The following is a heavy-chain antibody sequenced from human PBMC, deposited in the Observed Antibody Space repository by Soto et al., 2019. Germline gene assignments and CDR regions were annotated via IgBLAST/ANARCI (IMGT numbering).Heavy chain of an antibody. CDR1: GIRLSNYD. Sequence: EEQLVEFGGGLVLPGGSLRLTCAPSGIRLSNYDMHWVHQVTGKGLEWVSTIATSGDAFYAASVKGRFTISRDSAYNSLYLQMNSLRVGDTAVYYCARGSPQIGGLDVWGQGTTVTVSS. V-gene: IGHV3-13*01. D-gene: IGHD3-10*01. CDR2: IATSGDA. J-gene: IGHJ6*01. CDR3: ARGSPQIGGLDV.